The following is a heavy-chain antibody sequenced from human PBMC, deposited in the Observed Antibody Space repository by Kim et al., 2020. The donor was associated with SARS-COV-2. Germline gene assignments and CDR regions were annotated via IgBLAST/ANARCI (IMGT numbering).Heavy chain of an antibody. CDR3: ARGSSGSYLVDAFDI. V-gene: IGHV4-39*01. Sequence: PALKSRGTISIDTSKNQFSLKLSSVTAADTAVYYCARGSSGSYLVDAFDIWGQGTMVTVSS. J-gene: IGHJ3*02. D-gene: IGHD1-26*01.